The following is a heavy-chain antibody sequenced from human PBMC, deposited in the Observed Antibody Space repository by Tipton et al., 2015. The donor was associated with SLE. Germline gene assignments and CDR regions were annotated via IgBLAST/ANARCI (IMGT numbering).Heavy chain of an antibody. Sequence: SLRLSCAASGFIFNNYALHWVRQAPGKGLEWVAVISSDGKTKFYADSVKGRYTISRDSSKNNLYLQMNSLRNEDTALYYCARAGMTTPNSPVDPWGQGTLVTVSS. CDR2: ISSDGKTK. CDR3: ARAGMTTPNSPVDP. CDR1: GFIFNNYA. V-gene: IGHV3-30*04. D-gene: IGHD4-17*01. J-gene: IGHJ5*02.